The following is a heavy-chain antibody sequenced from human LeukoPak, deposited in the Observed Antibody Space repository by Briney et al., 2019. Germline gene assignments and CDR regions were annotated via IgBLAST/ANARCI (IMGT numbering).Heavy chain of an antibody. J-gene: IGHJ6*02. V-gene: IGHV3-21*01. CDR3: ARGSSGWSAGYYYGMDV. CDR2: ISSSSSYI. Sequence: PGGSLRLSCAASGFTFSSYSMNWVRQAPGKGLEWVSSISSSSSYIYYADSEKGRFTISRDNAKNSLYLQMNSLRAEDTAVYYCARGSSGWSAGYYYGMDVWGQGTTVTVSS. D-gene: IGHD6-19*01. CDR1: GFTFSSYS.